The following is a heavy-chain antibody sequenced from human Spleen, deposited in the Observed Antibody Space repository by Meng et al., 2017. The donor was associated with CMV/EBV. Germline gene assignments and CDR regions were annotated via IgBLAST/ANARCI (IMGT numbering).Heavy chain of an antibody. D-gene: IGHD2-2*01. V-gene: IGHV1-2*02. CDR2: INPNSGGT. CDR3: ARGRVRCSSTSCYSSECNY. J-gene: IGHJ4*02. CDR1: FTGYD. Sequence: FTGYDMHWVRQAPGQGLEWMGWINPNSGGTNYAQKFQGRVTMTRDTSISTAYMELSRLRSDDTAVYYCARGRVRCSSTSCYSSECNYWGQGTLVTVSS.